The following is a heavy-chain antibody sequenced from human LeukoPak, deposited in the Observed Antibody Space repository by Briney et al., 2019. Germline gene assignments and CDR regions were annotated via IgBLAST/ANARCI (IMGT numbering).Heavy chain of an antibody. V-gene: IGHV4-30-4*01. J-gene: IGHJ6*04. CDR1: GGSISSGDYY. CDR2: IYYSGST. D-gene: IGHD4-17*01. Sequence: PSETLSLTCTVSGGSISSGDYYWSWIRQPPGEGLEWIGYIYYSGSTYYNPSLKSRVTISVDTSKNQFSLKLSSVTAADTAVYYCARASDYGTNGMDVWGKGTTVTVSS. CDR3: ARASDYGTNGMDV.